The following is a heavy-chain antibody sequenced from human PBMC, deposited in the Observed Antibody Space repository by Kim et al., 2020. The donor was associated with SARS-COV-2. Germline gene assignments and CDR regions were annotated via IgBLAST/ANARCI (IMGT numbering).Heavy chain of an antibody. CDR3: ARQDTSGYYYFDL. Sequence: GESLKISCKGSGYSFTTYWIGWVRQMPGKGREWMGIIYPGDSDTRYSPSFQGQVTISADKSISTAYLQWASLKASDTAMYYCARQDTSGYYYFDLWGRGTLVTVSS. CDR1: GYSFTTYW. J-gene: IGHJ2*01. CDR2: IYPGDSDT. V-gene: IGHV5-51*01. D-gene: IGHD3-22*01.